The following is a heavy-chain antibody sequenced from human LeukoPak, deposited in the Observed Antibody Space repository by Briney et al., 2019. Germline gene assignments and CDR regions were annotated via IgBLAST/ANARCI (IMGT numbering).Heavy chain of an antibody. CDR2: IDPSDSYT. D-gene: IGHD3-22*01. Sequence: GGSLRLSCKGSGYSFTSYWISWVRQMPGKGLEWMGRIDPSDSYTNYSPSFQGHVTISADKSISTAYLQWSSLRASDTAMYYCARLTYYYDSSGYYPDYWGQGTLVTVSS. J-gene: IGHJ4*02. CDR3: ARLTYYYDSSGYYPDY. V-gene: IGHV5-10-1*01. CDR1: GYSFTSYW.